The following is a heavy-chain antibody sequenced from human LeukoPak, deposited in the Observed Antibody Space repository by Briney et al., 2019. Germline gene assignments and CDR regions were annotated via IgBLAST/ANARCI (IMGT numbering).Heavy chain of an antibody. CDR3: ARARGEHRWEGWLDP. CDR2: INPNSGGT. D-gene: IGHD1-26*01. CDR1: GYTFTGYY. J-gene: IGHJ5*02. Sequence: ASVKVSCKASGYTFTGYYMHWVRQAPGQGLEWMGRINPNSGGTNYAQKFQGRVTMTRDTSISTAYMELSRLRSDDTAVYYCARARGEHRWEGWLDPWGQGTLVTVSS. V-gene: IGHV1-2*06.